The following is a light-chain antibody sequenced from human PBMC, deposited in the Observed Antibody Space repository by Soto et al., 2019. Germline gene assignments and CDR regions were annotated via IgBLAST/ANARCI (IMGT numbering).Light chain of an antibody. CDR3: QHYNSYSEA. CDR1: QTISSW. CDR2: KAS. Sequence: DIQMTQSPSTLSGSVGDRVTITCRASQTISSWLAWYQQKPGKAPKLLIYKASTLKSGVPSRFSGSGSGTEFPLTISSMQNDDFATYYCQHYNSYSEAFGQGTKVELK. J-gene: IGKJ1*01. V-gene: IGKV1-5*03.